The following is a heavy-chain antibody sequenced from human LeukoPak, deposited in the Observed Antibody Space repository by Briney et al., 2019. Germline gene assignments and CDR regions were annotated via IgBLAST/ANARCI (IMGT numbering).Heavy chain of an antibody. V-gene: IGHV3-23*01. CDR3: AKLESPYNYYGMDV. CDR1: GFTFSSYG. Sequence: GGSLRLSCAASGFTFSSYGMHWVRQAPGKGLEWVSGISGSGGSTHYADSVKGRFTISRDKSKNTLYLQMNSLRVEDTAVYYCAKLESPYNYYGMDVWGQGTTVTVS. CDR2: ISGSGGST. J-gene: IGHJ6*02. D-gene: IGHD3-3*01.